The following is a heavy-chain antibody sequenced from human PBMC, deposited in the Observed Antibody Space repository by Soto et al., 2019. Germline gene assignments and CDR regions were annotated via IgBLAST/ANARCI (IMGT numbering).Heavy chain of an antibody. J-gene: IGHJ4*02. Sequence: GGSLRLSCVASGFTFSSYEMNWVRQAPGKGLEWVSYISSSGSTIYYADSVKGRFTISRDNAKNSLYLQMNSLRAEDTAVYYCARVKTAMALYYFDYWGQGTLVTVSS. CDR1: GFTFSSYE. CDR3: ARVKTAMALYYFDY. D-gene: IGHD5-18*01. V-gene: IGHV3-48*03. CDR2: ISSSGSTI.